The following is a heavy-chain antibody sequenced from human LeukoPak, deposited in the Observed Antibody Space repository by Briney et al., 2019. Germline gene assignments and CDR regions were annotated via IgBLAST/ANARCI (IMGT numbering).Heavy chain of an antibody. V-gene: IGHV1-69*13. J-gene: IGHJ4*02. CDR1: GGTFSSYA. Sequence: GASVKVSCKASGGTFSSYAISWVRQAPGQGLEWMGGIIPIFGTANYAQKFQGRVTITADESTSTAYMELSSLRSEDTAVYYCARGHNYGSGSYHDYWGQGTLVTVSS. CDR2: IIPIFGTA. D-gene: IGHD3-10*01. CDR3: ARGHNYGSGSYHDY.